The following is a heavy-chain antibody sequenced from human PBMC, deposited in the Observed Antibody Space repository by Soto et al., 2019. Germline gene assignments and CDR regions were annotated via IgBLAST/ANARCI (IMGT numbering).Heavy chain of an antibody. CDR1: GFTFSDYY. Sequence: PGGSLRLSCAASGFTFSDYYMSWIRQAPGKGLEWVSYISSSGSTIYYADSVKGRFTISRDNAKNSLYLQMNSLRAEDTAVYYCASDTITLARGASFYYYGMDVWGQGTTVTVSS. CDR3: ASDTITLARGASFYYYGMDV. CDR2: ISSSGSTI. V-gene: IGHV3-11*01. J-gene: IGHJ6*02. D-gene: IGHD3-10*01.